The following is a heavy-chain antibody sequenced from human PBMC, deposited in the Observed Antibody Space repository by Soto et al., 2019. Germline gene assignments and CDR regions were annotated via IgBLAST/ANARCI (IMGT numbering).Heavy chain of an antibody. CDR1: GFTFSSYG. CDR2: ISYDGSNK. Sequence: QVQLVESGGGVVQPGRSLRLSCAASGFTFSSYGMHWVRQAPGKGLEWVAVISYDGSNKYYADSVKGRFTISRDNSKNTLYLQMNSLRAEDTAVSYCAKEYGSSSLSPDVDYWGQGTLVTVSS. D-gene: IGHD6-13*01. CDR3: AKEYGSSSLSPDVDY. V-gene: IGHV3-30*18. J-gene: IGHJ4*02.